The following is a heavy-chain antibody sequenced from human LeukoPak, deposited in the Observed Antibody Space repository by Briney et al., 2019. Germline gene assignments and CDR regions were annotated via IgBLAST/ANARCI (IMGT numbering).Heavy chain of an antibody. V-gene: IGHV3-15*01. Sequence: GGSLRLSCAAPGFIFTNAYMTWVRQAPGKGLEWLGRIKSRVDGGTTDYAAPVKDRFSISRDDSRNMLYLQMNSLKTEDTAVYYCTTDAGYSSRWYNYWGQGTLVTVAS. CDR2: IKSRVDGGTT. CDR1: GFIFTNAY. J-gene: IGHJ4*02. D-gene: IGHD6-13*01. CDR3: TTDAGYSSRWYNY.